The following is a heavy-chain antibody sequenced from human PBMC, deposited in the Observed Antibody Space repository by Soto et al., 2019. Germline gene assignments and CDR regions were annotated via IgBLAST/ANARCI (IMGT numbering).Heavy chain of an antibody. V-gene: IGHV4-31*03. CDR3: ARDDARDVNWFDP. CDR1: GGSISSGGYY. J-gene: IGHJ5*02. Sequence: SETLSLTCTVSGGSISSGGYYWSWIRQHPGKGLEWIGYIYYSGSTYYNPSLKSRVTISVDTSKNQFSLKLSSVTAADTAVYYCARDDARDVNWFDPWGQGTLVTVSS. CDR2: IYYSGST.